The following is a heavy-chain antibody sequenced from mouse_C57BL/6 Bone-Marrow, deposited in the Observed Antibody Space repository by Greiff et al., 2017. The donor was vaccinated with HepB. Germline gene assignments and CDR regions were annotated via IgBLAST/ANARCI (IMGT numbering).Heavy chain of an antibody. J-gene: IGHJ2*01. CDR2: IDPSDSYT. D-gene: IGHD2-2*01. CDR1: GYTFTSYW. V-gene: IGHV1-59*01. Sequence: QVQLQQPGAELVRPGTSVKLSCKASGYTFTSYWMHWVKQRPGQGLEWIGVIDPSDSYTNYNQKFKGKATLTVDTSSSTAYMQLSSLTSEDSAVYYCAKWWVTTRYYFDYWGQGTTLTVSS. CDR3: AKWWVTTRYYFDY.